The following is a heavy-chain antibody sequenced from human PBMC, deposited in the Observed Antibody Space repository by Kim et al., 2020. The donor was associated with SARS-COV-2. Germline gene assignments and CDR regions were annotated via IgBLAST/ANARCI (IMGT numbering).Heavy chain of an antibody. Sequence: PSLKSRVTISVDTSKNQFSLKLSSVTAADTAVYYCARRGLMVYANYFDYWGQGTLVTVSS. CDR3: ARRGLMVYANYFDY. V-gene: IGHV4-34*01. J-gene: IGHJ4*02. D-gene: IGHD2-8*01.